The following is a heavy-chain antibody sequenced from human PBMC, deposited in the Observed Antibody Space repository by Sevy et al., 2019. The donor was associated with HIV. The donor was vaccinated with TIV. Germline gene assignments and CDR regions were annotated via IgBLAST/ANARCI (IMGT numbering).Heavy chain of an antibody. V-gene: IGHV3-49*03. CDR2: IRSKTYGGTT. D-gene: IGHD6-19*01. CDR1: GFTFGDYA. CDR3: SREGSEGTVAQLDAFDL. J-gene: IGHJ3*01. Sequence: SLRLSCTASGFTFGDYAMSWFRQAPGKGLEWVGFIRSKTYGGTTEYAASVKGRFTISRDDSKSIAYLQMNSLKTEDIAVYYCSREGSEGTVAQLDAFDLWGQGTMVTVSS.